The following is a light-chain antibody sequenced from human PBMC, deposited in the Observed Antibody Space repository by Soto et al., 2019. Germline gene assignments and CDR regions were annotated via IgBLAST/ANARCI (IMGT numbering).Light chain of an antibody. J-gene: IGKJ1*01. CDR2: SAS. V-gene: IGKV3-15*01. CDR1: QSVSSK. Sequence: ERGMTQSPATLSLSPGQRATLSCRASQSVSSKLAWYQQRPGQAPRLLIYSASTRATGIPARFSGSGSGTEFTLTISSLQSEDFAVYYCHQYNHWLTWTFGQGTKVDIK. CDR3: HQYNHWLTWT.